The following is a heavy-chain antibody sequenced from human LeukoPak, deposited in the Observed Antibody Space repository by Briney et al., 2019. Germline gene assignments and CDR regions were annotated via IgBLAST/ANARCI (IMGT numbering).Heavy chain of an antibody. D-gene: IGHD2-8*01. CDR1: VRPISSGSYY. V-gene: IGHV4-61*02. Sequence: SETLSLICTVSVRPISSGSYYWSWIRRPAGKGLEWIGRIYTSGSTNYNRSLQSRVTISVDTSKNQFTLKLSAVTAADTAVYYCARDPMLNWFDPWGQGTLVTVSS. CDR2: IYTSGST. J-gene: IGHJ5*02. CDR3: ARDPMLNWFDP.